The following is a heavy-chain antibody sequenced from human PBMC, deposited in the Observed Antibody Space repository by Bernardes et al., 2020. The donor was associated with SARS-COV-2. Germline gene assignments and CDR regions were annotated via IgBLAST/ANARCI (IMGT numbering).Heavy chain of an antibody. V-gene: IGHV3-11*01. CDR3: SRDWGYVDNVQSSLNAQPH. D-gene: IGHD3-16*01. Sequence: GGSLRLSCAASGFTFSDYYMSWIRQAPGKGLEWISYISSSGSSLYYIDSVKGRFTISRDNAKNSLYLQMNSLRAEDTDVYYCSRDWGYVDNVQSSLNAQPHWGQGTLVTVSS. J-gene: IGHJ4*02. CDR1: GFTFSDYY. CDR2: ISSSGSSL.